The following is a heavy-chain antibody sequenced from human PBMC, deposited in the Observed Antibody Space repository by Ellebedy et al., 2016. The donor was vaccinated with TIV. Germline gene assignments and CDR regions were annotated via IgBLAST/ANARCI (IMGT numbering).Heavy chain of an antibody. J-gene: IGHJ6*02. CDR1: GYTFTGYY. CDR2: IIPILGIA. D-gene: IGHD6-19*01. CDR3: AKDRQQWLVGWAGGMDV. Sequence: SVKVSCXASGYTFTGYYMHWVRQAPGQGLEWMGRIIPILGIANYAQKFQGRVTITADKSTSTAYMELSSLRSEDTAVYYCAKDRQQWLVGWAGGMDVWGQGTTVTVSS. V-gene: IGHV1-69*04.